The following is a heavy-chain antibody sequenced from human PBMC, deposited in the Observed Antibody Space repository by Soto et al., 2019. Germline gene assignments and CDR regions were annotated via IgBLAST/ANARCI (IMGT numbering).Heavy chain of an antibody. CDR2: IYSGGST. V-gene: IGHV3-53*04. CDR3: AREVGHGWFDP. Sequence: EVQLVESGGGLVQPGGSLRLSCAASGFTVSSNYMSWVRQAPGKGPEWVSVIYSGGSTYYADSVKGRFTISRHNSKNTLYLQMNSLRAEDTAVYYCAREVGHGWFDPWGQGTLVTVSS. CDR1: GFTVSSNY. J-gene: IGHJ5*02.